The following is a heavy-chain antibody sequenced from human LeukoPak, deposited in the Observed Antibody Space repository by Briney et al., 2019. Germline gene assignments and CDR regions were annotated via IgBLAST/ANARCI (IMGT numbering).Heavy chain of an antibody. D-gene: IGHD3-10*01. Sequence: SETLSLTCSVSGGSLSSGDFYCGWVRQPPGKGGGWIGNIYYSGNTCYNLSLKSLNTTSEDPPKNQCYVKQTSVTAADSVLFYCDWYDCGSGLGRGLGGMDVWGQGTTVTVSS. CDR1: GGSLSSGDFY. V-gene: IGHV4-30-4*02. CDR3: DWYDCGSGLGRGLGGMDV. CDR2: IYYSGNT. J-gene: IGHJ6*02.